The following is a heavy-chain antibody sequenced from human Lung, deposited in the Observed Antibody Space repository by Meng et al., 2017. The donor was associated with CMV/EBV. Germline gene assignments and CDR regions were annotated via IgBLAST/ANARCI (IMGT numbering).Heavy chain of an antibody. Sequence: GESLKISCVASGFTFSGYSMKWVRQAPGKGLEGLSSISRSSRHIYYADSVKGRFTISRDNANNSLYLQMNSLRAEDSAVYYCVRDVKYSGYDPYYFDNWGKGALVTVSS. CDR1: GFTFSGYS. CDR3: VRDVKYSGYDPYYFDN. V-gene: IGHV3-21*01. D-gene: IGHD5-12*01. J-gene: IGHJ4*02. CDR2: ISRSSRHI.